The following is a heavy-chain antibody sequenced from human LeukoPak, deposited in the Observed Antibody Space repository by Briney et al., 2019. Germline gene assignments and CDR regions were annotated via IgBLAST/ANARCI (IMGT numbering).Heavy chain of an antibody. J-gene: IGHJ3*02. CDR2: INHSGGT. CDR1: GVSFSGYY. V-gene: IGHV4-34*01. CDR3: ARWIQLWFDAFDI. Sequence: SETLSLTCAVYGVSFSGYYWSWIRQPPGKGLEWIGEINHSGGTNYNPSLKSRVTISVDTSKNQFSLKLSSVTAVDTAVYYCARWIQLWFDAFDIWGQGTMVTVSS. D-gene: IGHD5-18*01.